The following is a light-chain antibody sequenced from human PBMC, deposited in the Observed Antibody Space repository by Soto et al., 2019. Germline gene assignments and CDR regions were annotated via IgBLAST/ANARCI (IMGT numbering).Light chain of an antibody. J-gene: IGKJ5*01. Sequence: EIVLTQCPVTLSLSAWGRATLSCRASQSLSSSYFAWYQHKPGQGPRLLIYGAFTRATGIPDRFSGSGSGTDFTLTISRLEPEDFAVYYCQQHETLITFGQGTRLENK. CDR3: QQHETLIT. CDR1: QSLSSSY. CDR2: GAF. V-gene: IGKV3-20*01.